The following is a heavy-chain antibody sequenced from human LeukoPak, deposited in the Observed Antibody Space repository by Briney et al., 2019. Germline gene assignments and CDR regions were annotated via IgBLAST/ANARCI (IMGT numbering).Heavy chain of an antibody. V-gene: IGHV4-59*01. J-gene: IGHJ6*04. CDR2: IYYSGST. CDR3: AREDYYGSGISGDV. CDR1: GGSISSYY. D-gene: IGHD3-10*01. Sequence: SETLSLTCTVSGGSISSYYWSWIRQPPGKGLEWIGCIYYSGSTNYNPSLKSRVTISVDTSKNQFSLKLSSVTAADTAVYYCAREDYYGSGISGDVWGKGTTVTISS.